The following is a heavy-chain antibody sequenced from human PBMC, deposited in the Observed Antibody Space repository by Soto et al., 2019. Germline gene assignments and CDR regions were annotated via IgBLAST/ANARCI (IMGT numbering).Heavy chain of an antibody. CDR1: GFSFTHYW. V-gene: IGHV3-74*01. J-gene: IGHJ4*02. Sequence: EVQLVESGGGLVQPGGSLRLSCAASGFSFTHYWMHWVRQGPGKGLEWLSRINSDGTSTYYADSVKGRFTISRDNAKNTIYLQMNSLRDEDTAVYYCARVATYFYESSGYDYWGQGALVTVSS. CDR2: INSDGTST. CDR3: ARVATYFYESSGYDY. D-gene: IGHD3-22*01.